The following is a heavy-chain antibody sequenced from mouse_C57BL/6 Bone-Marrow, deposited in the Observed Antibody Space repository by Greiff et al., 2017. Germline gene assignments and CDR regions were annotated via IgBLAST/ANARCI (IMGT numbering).Heavy chain of an antibody. CDR1: GFTFSSYG. CDR2: ISSGGSYT. J-gene: IGHJ3*01. V-gene: IGHV5-6*01. D-gene: IGHD1-1*01. CDR3: ARSPYYNGSSPAY. Sequence: EVQVVESGGDLVKPGGSLKLSCAASGFTFSSYGMSWVRQTPDKRLEWVATISSGGSYTYYPDSVKGRFTISRDNAKNTLYLQMSSLKSEDTAMYYCARSPYYNGSSPAYWGQGTLVTVSA.